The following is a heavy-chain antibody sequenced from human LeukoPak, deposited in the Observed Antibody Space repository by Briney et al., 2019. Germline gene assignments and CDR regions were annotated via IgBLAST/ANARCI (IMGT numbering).Heavy chain of an antibody. CDR1: GGTFSSYA. V-gene: IGHV1-46*01. D-gene: IGHD3-22*01. CDR2: INPSGGST. CDR3: ARDLSGYFDY. Sequence: GASVKVSCKASGGTFSSYAISWVRQAPGQGLEWMGIINPSGGSTSYAQKFQGRVTMTRDTSTSTVYMELSSLRSEGTAVYYCARDLSGYFDYWGQGTLVTVSS. J-gene: IGHJ4*02.